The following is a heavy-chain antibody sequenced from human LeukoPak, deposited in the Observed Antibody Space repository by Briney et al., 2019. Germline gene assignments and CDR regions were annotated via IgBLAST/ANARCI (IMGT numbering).Heavy chain of an antibody. CDR2: VSYRGGT. Sequence: SETLSLTCSVSGDSIGSSGYYWGWIRQPPGKGLEWIGSVSYRGGTYYNPSLKTRVTISVDTSKNQFSLRLSSVTAADTAVYFCARDSRYCSGGNCHLRFDYWGQGILVTVSS. V-gene: IGHV4-39*07. CDR3: ARDSRYCSGGNCHLRFDY. D-gene: IGHD2-15*01. J-gene: IGHJ4*02. CDR1: GDSIGSSGYY.